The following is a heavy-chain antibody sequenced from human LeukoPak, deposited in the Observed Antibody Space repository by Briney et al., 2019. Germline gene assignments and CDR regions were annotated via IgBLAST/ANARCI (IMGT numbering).Heavy chain of an antibody. CDR1: GFTFSSYA. D-gene: IGHD3-3*01. V-gene: IGHV3-23*01. CDR3: AKEPKTYYDFWSGYRGGY. Sequence: PGGSLRLXCAASGFTFSSYAMSWVRQAPGKGLEWVSAISGSGGSTYYADSVKGRSTISRDNSKNTLYLQMNSLRAEDTAVYYCAKEPKTYYDFWSGYRGGYWGQGTLVTVSS. J-gene: IGHJ4*02. CDR2: ISGSGGST.